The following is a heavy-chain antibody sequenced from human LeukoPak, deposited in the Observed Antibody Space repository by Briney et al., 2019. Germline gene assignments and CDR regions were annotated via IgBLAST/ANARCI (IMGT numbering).Heavy chain of an antibody. CDR3: ARGARFFYYAMDV. V-gene: IGHV3-7*01. CDR2: IKQDGSEK. D-gene: IGHD3-10*01. CDR1: GFTFSSYW. Sequence: GGSLRLSCAAPGFTFSSYWMSWVRQAPGKGLEWVANIKQDGSEKYYVDSVKGRFTISRDSDNNSLYLQMNSLRAEDTAVYYCARGARFFYYAMDVWGQGTTVTVSS. J-gene: IGHJ6*02.